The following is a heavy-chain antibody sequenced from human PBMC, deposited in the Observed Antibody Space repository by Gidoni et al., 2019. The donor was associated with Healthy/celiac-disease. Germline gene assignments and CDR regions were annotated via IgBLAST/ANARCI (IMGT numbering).Heavy chain of an antibody. CDR2: IRSKANSYAT. V-gene: IGHV3-73*02. D-gene: IGHD3-22*01. CDR3: TRRMGSSGARDAFDI. CDR1: GFTFSGSA. Sequence: EVQLVESGGGLVPPGGSLKLSCAASGFTFSGSAMHWVRQASGKGLEWVGRIRSKANSYATAYAASVKGRFTISRDDSKNTAYLQMNSLKTEDTAVYYCTRRMGSSGARDAFDIWGQGTMVTVSS. J-gene: IGHJ3*02.